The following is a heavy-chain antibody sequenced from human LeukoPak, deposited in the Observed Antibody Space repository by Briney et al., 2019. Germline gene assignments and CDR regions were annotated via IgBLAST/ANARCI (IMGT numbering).Heavy chain of an antibody. V-gene: IGHV4-39*07. CDR1: GGSITSSSYY. D-gene: IGHD3-22*01. CDR3: ARDWFYYDSSGYHYYYYGMDV. CDR2: IYYSGST. J-gene: IGHJ6*02. Sequence: PSETLSLTCTVSGGSITSSSYYWGWIRQPPGKGLEWIGSIYYSGSTYYNPSLKSRVTISVDTSKNHFSLKLNSVTAADTAVYYCARDWFYYDSSGYHYYYYGMDVWGQGTTVTVSS.